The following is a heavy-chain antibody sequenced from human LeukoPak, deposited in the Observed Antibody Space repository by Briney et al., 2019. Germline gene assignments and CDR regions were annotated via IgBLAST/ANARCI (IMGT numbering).Heavy chain of an antibody. CDR3: ADPDWG. D-gene: IGHD3/OR15-3a*01. Sequence: GGSLRLSCAASGFTFSSYAMSWVRQAPGKGLEWVSIISGIGGITYYPDSVKGRFTISRDNSKNTLYLQMTRLRAEDTAVYYCADPDWGWGQGTLVTVSS. CDR1: GFTFSSYA. CDR2: ISGIGGIT. V-gene: IGHV3-23*01. J-gene: IGHJ3*01.